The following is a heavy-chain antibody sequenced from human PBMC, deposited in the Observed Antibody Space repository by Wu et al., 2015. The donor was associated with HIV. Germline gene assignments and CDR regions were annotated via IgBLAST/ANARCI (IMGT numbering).Heavy chain of an antibody. J-gene: IGHJ4*02. CDR2: INPNSGGS. Sequence: QVQLVQSGAEVKKPGASVKVSCKASGYPFTDHYIHWVRQAPGQRLEWVGWINPNSGGSMSAEEFQGRVTMTRDTSISTAYMELNSLRSDDTAVYYCARLQSLSGFYSNADYWARERWSPSPQ. V-gene: IGHV1-2*02. CDR1: GYPFTDHY. CDR3: ARLQSLSGFYSNADY. D-gene: IGHD3-22*01.